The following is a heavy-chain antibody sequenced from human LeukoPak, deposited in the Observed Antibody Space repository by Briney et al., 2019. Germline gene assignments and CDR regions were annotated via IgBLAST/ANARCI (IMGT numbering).Heavy chain of an antibody. Sequence: GGSLRLSCTASGFTFGDYAMSWVRQAPGKGLEWVGFVRSKAYGGTTEYAASVKGRFTISRDDSKSIAYLQMNSLKTEDTAVYYCTRAPDTVVRSDYWGQGTLVTVSA. J-gene: IGHJ4*02. D-gene: IGHD4-23*01. V-gene: IGHV3-49*04. CDR2: VRSKAYGGTT. CDR3: TRAPDTVVRSDY. CDR1: GFTFGDYA.